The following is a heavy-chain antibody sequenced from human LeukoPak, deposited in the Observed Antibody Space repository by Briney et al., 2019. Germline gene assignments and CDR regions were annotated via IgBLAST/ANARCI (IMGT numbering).Heavy chain of an antibody. V-gene: IGHV4-59*08. CDR1: GGSISSYY. Sequence: SETLSLTCTVSGGSISSYYWSWIRQPPGKGLEWIGYIYYSGSTNYSPSLKSRVTISVDTSKNQFSLKLSSVTAADTAVYYCARNSGYVDYWGQGTLVTVSS. J-gene: IGHJ4*02. CDR3: ARNSGYVDY. CDR2: IYYSGST. D-gene: IGHD1-26*01.